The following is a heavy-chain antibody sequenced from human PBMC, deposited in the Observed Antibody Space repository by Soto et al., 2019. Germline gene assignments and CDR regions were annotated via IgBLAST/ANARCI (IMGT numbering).Heavy chain of an antibody. CDR1: GFTFSSYA. CDR2: ISGSGGST. V-gene: IGHV3-23*01. Sequence: EVQLLESGGGLVQPGGSLRLSCAASGFTFSSYAMSWVRQAPGKGLEWVSAISGSGGSTYYADSVKGRFTISRDNSENTLYLQMNSLRAEDTAVYYCAKVRGMAGDAFDIWGQGTMVTVSS. J-gene: IGHJ3*02. D-gene: IGHD3-10*01. CDR3: AKVRGMAGDAFDI.